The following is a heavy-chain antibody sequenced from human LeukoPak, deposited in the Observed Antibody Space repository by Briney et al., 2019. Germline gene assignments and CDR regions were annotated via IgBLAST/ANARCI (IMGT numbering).Heavy chain of an antibody. Sequence: PGRSLRLSCAASGFTFSSYGMQWVRQAPGKGLEWVAVISYDGSNKYYADSVKGRFTISRDNSKNTLYLQMNSLRAEDTAVYYCAKDVVPASKTAYFDYWGQGTLVTVSS. CDR3: AKDVVPASKTAYFDY. J-gene: IGHJ4*02. CDR2: ISYDGSNK. D-gene: IGHD2-2*01. V-gene: IGHV3-30*18. CDR1: GFTFSSYG.